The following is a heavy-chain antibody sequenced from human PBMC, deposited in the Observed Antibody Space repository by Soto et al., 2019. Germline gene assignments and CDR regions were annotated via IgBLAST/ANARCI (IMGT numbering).Heavy chain of an antibody. Sequence: SVKVSCKTSGDTFRTYVISWVRQAPGQGLEWMGGIIPIFGTSNYARKFQDRVTITADRSTSTAYMELSSLRSEDTAMYYCARGSEDAYGDYDVFDVWGQGTMVTVSS. D-gene: IGHD4-17*01. CDR2: IIPIFGTS. CDR1: GDTFRTYV. CDR3: ARGSEDAYGDYDVFDV. V-gene: IGHV1-69*06. J-gene: IGHJ3*01.